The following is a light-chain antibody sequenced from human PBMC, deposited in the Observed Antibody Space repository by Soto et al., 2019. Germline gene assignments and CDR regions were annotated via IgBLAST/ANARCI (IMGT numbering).Light chain of an antibody. CDR2: KAS. CDR3: QQYERYST. V-gene: IGKV1-5*03. Sequence: DYQVTQSPTTLSASVGDRVTITCRASQNIYTWLAWYQQKPGIAPKILIHKASTLESGVPSRFSGSGFGTEFTLTISGMKPEDSATYYCQQYERYSTFGQGTKVDIK. J-gene: IGKJ1*01. CDR1: QNIYTW.